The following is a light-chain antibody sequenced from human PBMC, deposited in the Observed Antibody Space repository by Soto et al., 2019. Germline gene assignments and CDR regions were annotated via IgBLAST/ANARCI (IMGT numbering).Light chain of an antibody. J-gene: IGKJ2*01. CDR2: DAS. CDR1: QSVSSY. CDR3: QHRSHSPPT. Sequence: EIVLTQSPATLSLSPGERATLSCRASQSVSSYLAWYQQKPGQAPRLLIYDASNRATGIPARFSGSGSGTDFTLTSSSLEPEDFAVYYCQHRSHSPPTFGQGTKLEIK. V-gene: IGKV3-11*01.